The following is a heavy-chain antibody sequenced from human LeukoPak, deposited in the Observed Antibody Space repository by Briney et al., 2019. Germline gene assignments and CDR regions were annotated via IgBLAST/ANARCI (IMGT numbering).Heavy chain of an antibody. Sequence: GGSLRLSCTASGFTVSSNYMSWVRLAPGKGLEWVSVIYSGGSTYYADSVKGRFTISRDNSKNTLYLQMNSLRAEDTAVYYCAREPRSQYYDFWSGYLGGMDVWGQGTTVTVSS. J-gene: IGHJ6*02. D-gene: IGHD3-3*01. CDR2: IYSGGST. CDR1: GFTVSSNY. CDR3: AREPRSQYYDFWSGYLGGMDV. V-gene: IGHV3-66*01.